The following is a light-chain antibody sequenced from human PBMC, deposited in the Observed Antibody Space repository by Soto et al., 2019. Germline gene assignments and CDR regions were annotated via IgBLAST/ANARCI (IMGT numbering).Light chain of an antibody. J-gene: IGKJ1*01. CDR1: QSVSSN. CDR2: GAS. Sequence: EIVMTQSPATVSVSPGERATLSCRASQSVSSNLARYQQKPGQAPRLLIYGASTRATGIPARFSGSGSGTDFTLTISSLQSEDFAVYYCQHYSNWPPWTFGQGTKVEIK. V-gene: IGKV3-15*01. CDR3: QHYSNWPPWT.